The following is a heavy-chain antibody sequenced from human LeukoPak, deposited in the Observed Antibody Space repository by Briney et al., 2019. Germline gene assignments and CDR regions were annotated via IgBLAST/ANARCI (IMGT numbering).Heavy chain of an antibody. D-gene: IGHD3-22*01. V-gene: IGHV4-34*01. Sequence: SGTLSLTCAVYGGSFSGYYWSWIRQPPGKGLEWIGEINHSGSTNYNPSLKSRVTISVDTSKNQFSLKLSSVTAADTAVYYCARGRDTSGYYDDYWGQGTLVTVSS. J-gene: IGHJ4*02. CDR3: ARGRDTSGYYDDY. CDR1: GGSFSGYY. CDR2: INHSGST.